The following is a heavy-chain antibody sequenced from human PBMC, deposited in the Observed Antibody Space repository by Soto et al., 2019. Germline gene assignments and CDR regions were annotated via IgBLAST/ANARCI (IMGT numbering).Heavy chain of an antibody. CDR2: ISYDGSNK. Sequence: GGSLRLSCAASGFTFSSYAMHWVRQAPGKGLEWVAVISYDGSNKYYADSVKGRFTISRDNSKNTLYLQMNSLRAEDTAVYYCARDSSSWPNYYYYGMDVWGQGTTVTVSS. D-gene: IGHD6-13*01. J-gene: IGHJ6*02. V-gene: IGHV3-30-3*01. CDR1: GFTFSSYA. CDR3: ARDSSSWPNYYYYGMDV.